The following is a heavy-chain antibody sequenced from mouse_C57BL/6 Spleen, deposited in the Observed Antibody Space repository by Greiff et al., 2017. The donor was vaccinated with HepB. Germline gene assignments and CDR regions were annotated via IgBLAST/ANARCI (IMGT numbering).Heavy chain of an antibody. CDR1: GYSFTGYY. D-gene: IGHD2-4*01. J-gene: IGHJ4*01. V-gene: IGHV1-42*01. CDR2: INPSTGGT. Sequence: VQLKQSGPELVKPGASVKISCKASGYSFTGYYMNWVKQSPEKSLEWIGEINPSTGGTTYNQKFKAKATLTVDKSSSTAYMQLKSLTSEDSAVYYCASYDYDEGYYAMDYWGQGTSVTVSS. CDR3: ASYDYDEGYYAMDY.